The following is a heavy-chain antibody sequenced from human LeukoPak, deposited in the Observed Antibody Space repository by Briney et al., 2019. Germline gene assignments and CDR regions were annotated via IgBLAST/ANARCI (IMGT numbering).Heavy chain of an antibody. D-gene: IGHD6-19*01. J-gene: IGHJ4*02. V-gene: IGHV3-30*18. CDR1: GFSFSTYA. Sequence: PGRSLRLSCSASGFSFSTYAIHWVRQAPGKGLEWVAVISYDGSTKYYADSVKGRFTISRDNSKNTLYLQMNSLRAGDTAVYYCAKGTGSGWFDCFDYWGQGTLVTVSS. CDR3: AKGTGSGWFDCFDY. CDR2: ISYDGSTK.